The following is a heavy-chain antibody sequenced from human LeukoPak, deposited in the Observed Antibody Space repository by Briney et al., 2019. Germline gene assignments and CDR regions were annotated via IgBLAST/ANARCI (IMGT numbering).Heavy chain of an antibody. Sequence: ASVKVSCKVSGYTLTELSMHWVRRAPGKGLEWMGGFDPEDGETIYAQKFQGRVTMTEDTSTDTAYMELSSLRSEDTAVYYCATTVGELSLYVLFDYWGQGTLVTVSS. V-gene: IGHV1-24*01. CDR1: GYTLTELS. D-gene: IGHD3-16*02. CDR3: ATTVGELSLYVLFDY. CDR2: FDPEDGET. J-gene: IGHJ4*02.